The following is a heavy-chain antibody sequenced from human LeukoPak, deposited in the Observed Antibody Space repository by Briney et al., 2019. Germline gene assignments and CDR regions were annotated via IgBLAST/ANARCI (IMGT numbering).Heavy chain of an antibody. CDR3: ARVGPGVWFDY. CDR1: GGSISSHY. V-gene: IGHV4-30-4*08. CDR2: IYYSGST. D-gene: IGHD3-16*01. J-gene: IGHJ4*02. Sequence: SSETLSLTCTVSGGSISSHYWTWIRQPPGKGLEWIGNIYYSGSTYYNPSLKSRVTISVDTSKNQFSLKLSSVTAADTAVYYCARVGPGVWFDYWGQGTLVTVSS.